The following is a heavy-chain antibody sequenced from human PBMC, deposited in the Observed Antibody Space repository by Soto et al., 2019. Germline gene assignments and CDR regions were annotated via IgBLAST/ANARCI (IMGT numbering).Heavy chain of an antibody. CDR3: ARGYCSGGSCSSALDY. CDR1: GFTVSSNY. V-gene: IGHV3-66*01. CDR2: IYSGGST. Sequence: GGSLRLSCAASGFTVSSNYMSWVRQAPGKGLEWVSVIYSGGSTYYADSVKGRFTISRDNSKNTLYLQMNSLRAEDTAVYYCARGYCSGGSCSSALDYWGQGTLVTVSS. D-gene: IGHD2-15*01. J-gene: IGHJ4*02.